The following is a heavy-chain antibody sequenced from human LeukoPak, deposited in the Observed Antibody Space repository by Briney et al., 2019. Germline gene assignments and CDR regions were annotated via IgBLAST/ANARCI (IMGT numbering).Heavy chain of an antibody. D-gene: IGHD3-22*01. J-gene: IGHJ4*02. CDR2: ISGSGGST. CDR1: GFTFSSYA. V-gene: IGHV3-23*01. CDR3: AKHSGYHLSSFDY. Sequence: GGSLRLSCAASGFTFSSYAMSWVRQAPGKGLKWVSTISGSGGSTYYANSVKGRFTLSRDNSKNTLYLQMNSLRAEDTAVYYCAKHSGYHLSSFDYWGQGTLVTVSS.